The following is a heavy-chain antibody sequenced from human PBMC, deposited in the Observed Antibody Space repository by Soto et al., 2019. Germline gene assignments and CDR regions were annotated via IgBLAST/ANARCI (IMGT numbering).Heavy chain of an antibody. CDR1: GYTFTSYG. CDR3: ARGYCSSITCPRDRFDY. Sequence: ASVKVSWKASGYTFTSYGISWVRQAPGQGLEWMGWISTYDGDTRYAHKLQGRVTMTTDTSTSTAYMELRSLRSDDTAVYYCARGYCSSITCPRDRFDYWGQGTLVTVSS. D-gene: IGHD2-2*01. J-gene: IGHJ4*02. V-gene: IGHV1-18*01. CDR2: ISTYDGDT.